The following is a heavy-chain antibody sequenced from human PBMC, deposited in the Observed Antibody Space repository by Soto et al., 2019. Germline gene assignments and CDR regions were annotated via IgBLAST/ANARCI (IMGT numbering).Heavy chain of an antibody. CDR3: ARGVPGHYGFDV. CDR1: GFTFSTYW. J-gene: IGHJ3*01. V-gene: IGHV3-74*01. Sequence: VQLVESGGGLVQPGGSLRLSCAASGFTFSTYWMHWVRQAPGKGLVWVSRIKGDGSSTHYADSVKGRFTISRDNAKNTLYLQMNSLRAEDTAVFYCARGVPGHYGFDVWGPGTMVTVS. D-gene: IGHD1-1*01. CDR2: IKGDGSST.